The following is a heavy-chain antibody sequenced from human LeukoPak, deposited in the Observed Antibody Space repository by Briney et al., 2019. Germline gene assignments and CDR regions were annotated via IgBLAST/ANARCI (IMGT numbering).Heavy chain of an antibody. Sequence: SVTLSLTCAVSGGSISSDSYYWGWIRQPPGKGLEWIGSIYSGGTTYYNPSLKSRVTISVDTSKNQFSLKLTSVTAADAAAYYCARHSRNCSGGYCYLYYWGQGTLVTVSS. V-gene: IGHV4-39*01. J-gene: IGHJ4*02. D-gene: IGHD2-15*01. CDR1: GGSISSDSYY. CDR2: IYSGGTT. CDR3: ARHSRNCSGGYCYLYY.